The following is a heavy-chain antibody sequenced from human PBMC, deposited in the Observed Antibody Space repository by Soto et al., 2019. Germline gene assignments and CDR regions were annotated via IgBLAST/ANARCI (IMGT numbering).Heavy chain of an antibody. V-gene: IGHV1-69*13. CDR3: ARDHRGYENTQFDY. CDR2: IIPIFGTA. CDR1: GGTFSSYA. J-gene: IGHJ4*02. Sequence: ASVKVSCKASGGTFSSYAISWVRQAPGQGLEWMGGIIPIFGTANYAQKFQGRVTITADESTSTAYMELSSLRSEDTAVYYCARDHRGYENTQFDYWGQGTLVTVSS. D-gene: IGHD5-12*01.